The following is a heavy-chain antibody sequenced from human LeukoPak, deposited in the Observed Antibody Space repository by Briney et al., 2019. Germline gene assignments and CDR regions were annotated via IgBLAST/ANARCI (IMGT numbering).Heavy chain of an antibody. V-gene: IGHV1-18*01. D-gene: IGHD1-7*01. CDR3: ARRAAIRVTGTSDSFDI. CDR1: GYTFTSYG. Sequence: ASVKVSCKASGYTFTSYGISWVRQAPGQGLKWMGWISAYNGNTNYAQKLQGRVTMTTDTSTSTAYMELRSLRSDDTAVYYCARRAAIRVTGTSDSFDIWGQGTMVTVSS. CDR2: ISAYNGNT. J-gene: IGHJ3*02.